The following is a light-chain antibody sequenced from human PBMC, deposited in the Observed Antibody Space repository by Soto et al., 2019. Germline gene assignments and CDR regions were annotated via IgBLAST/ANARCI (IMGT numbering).Light chain of an antibody. CDR3: SSYTSSTSYV. V-gene: IGLV2-14*01. CDR1: SSDIGGYNY. Sequence: QSVLTQPASVSGSPGQSITISCTGTSSDIGGYNYVSWYQQHPGKAPKYMIYDVSNRPSGVSNRFSGSKSGNTASLTISGLQAGDEAEYYCSSYTSSTSYVFGPGTKVTVL. J-gene: IGLJ1*01. CDR2: DVS.